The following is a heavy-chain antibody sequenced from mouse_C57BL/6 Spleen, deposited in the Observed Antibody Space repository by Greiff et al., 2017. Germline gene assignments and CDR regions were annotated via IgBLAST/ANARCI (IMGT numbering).Heavy chain of an antibody. CDR2: ISGGGGNT. Sequence: DVMLVESGGGLVKPGGSLKLSCAASGFTFSSYTMSWVRQTPEKRLEWVATISGGGGNTYYPDSVKGRFTISRDNAKNTLYLQMSSLRSEDTALYYCAREDYYGSRDFDYWGQGTTLTVPS. D-gene: IGHD1-1*01. CDR3: AREDYYGSRDFDY. V-gene: IGHV5-9*01. J-gene: IGHJ2*01. CDR1: GFTFSSYT.